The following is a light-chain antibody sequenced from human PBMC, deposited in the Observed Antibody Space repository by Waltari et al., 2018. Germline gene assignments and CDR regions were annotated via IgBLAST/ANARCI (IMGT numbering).Light chain of an antibody. J-gene: IGKJ1*01. CDR1: QNISNW. Sequence: DIQMTQSPSTLSASVGDRITITCRASQNISNWLGWYQHKPGKAPKILIYKASTLDSGVPSRFSGSGSGTEFTLTISGLQLDDFATYYCQQYNSDSRTFGQGTKVEL. CDR3: QQYNSDSRT. CDR2: KAS. V-gene: IGKV1-5*03.